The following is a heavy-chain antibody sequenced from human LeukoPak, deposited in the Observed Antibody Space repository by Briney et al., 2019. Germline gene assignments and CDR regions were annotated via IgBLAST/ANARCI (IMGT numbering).Heavy chain of an antibody. CDR1: GFTFSSYW. Sequence: GGSLRLSCAASGFTFSSYWMSWVRQAPGKGLEWVSSISGSGDNTHYADSVKGRFTISRDNSKNMMYLQMNSLRADDTALYYCARDRYGDYSFDYWGQGVLVTVSS. J-gene: IGHJ4*02. CDR2: ISGSGDNT. CDR3: ARDRYGDYSFDY. V-gene: IGHV3-23*01. D-gene: IGHD4-17*01.